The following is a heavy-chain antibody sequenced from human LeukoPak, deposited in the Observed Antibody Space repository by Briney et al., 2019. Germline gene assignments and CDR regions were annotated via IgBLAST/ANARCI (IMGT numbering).Heavy chain of an antibody. Sequence: ASVKVSCKASGYTFTTYNINWVRQAPGQGLEWMGWISAYSGDTKYAQKLQGRVTMTTDTSTSTAYMELRSLRSDDTAVYYCARDYSSGWSGFDYWGQGTLVTVSS. CDR3: ARDYSSGWSGFDY. CDR2: ISAYSGDT. J-gene: IGHJ4*02. D-gene: IGHD6-19*01. CDR1: GYTFTTYN. V-gene: IGHV1-18*01.